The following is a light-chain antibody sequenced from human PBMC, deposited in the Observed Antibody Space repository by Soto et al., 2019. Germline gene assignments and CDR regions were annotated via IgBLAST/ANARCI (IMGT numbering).Light chain of an antibody. CDR2: SAS. CDR1: QDIRND. Sequence: DIQMTQSPSSLSASVGDRVTITCRASQDIRNDLGWYQQKPGKAPKRLIFSASTLDSGVPSVFSGGGFGRQCTLTISSLQPEDFATFYCLHHYNYPLILRGGTKVEI. V-gene: IGKV1-17*01. CDR3: LHHYNYPLI. J-gene: IGKJ4*01.